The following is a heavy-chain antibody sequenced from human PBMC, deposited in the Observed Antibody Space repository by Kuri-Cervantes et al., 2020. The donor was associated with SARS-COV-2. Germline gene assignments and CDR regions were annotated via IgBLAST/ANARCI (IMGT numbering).Heavy chain of an antibody. CDR2: IYTSGST. Sequence: SETLSLTCTVSGGSISSYYWSWIRQPAGKGLEWIGRIYTSGSTNYNPSLKSRVTMSVDTSKNQFSLKLSSVTAADTAVYYCARDGSGSYLSYPNAFDIWGQGTMVTVSS. CDR1: GGSISSYY. V-gene: IGHV4-4*07. J-gene: IGHJ3*02. CDR3: ARDGSGSYLSYPNAFDI. D-gene: IGHD1-26*01.